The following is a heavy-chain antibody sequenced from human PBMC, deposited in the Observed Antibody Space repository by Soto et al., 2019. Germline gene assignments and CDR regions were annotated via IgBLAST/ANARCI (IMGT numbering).Heavy chain of an antibody. Sequence: EVQLVESGGGLVQPGGSLRLSCAASGFPFSSYWMHWVRQAPGKGLVWVSHINTDGSGTAYADSVRGRFTISRDNAKNXXYLQMNTLXXXXXXXXXCAKVHSSXXXXXXYWG. CDR1: GFPFSSYW. CDR3: AKVHSSXXXXXXY. V-gene: IGHV3-74*01. CDR2: INTDGSGT. D-gene: IGHD3-22*01. J-gene: IGHJ4*01.